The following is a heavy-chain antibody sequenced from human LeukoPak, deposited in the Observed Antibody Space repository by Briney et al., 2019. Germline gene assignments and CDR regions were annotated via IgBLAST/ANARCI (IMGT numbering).Heavy chain of an antibody. CDR1: GFTFSSYS. J-gene: IGHJ4*02. V-gene: IGHV3-21*01. CDR2: ISSSSSYI. CDR3: AKDGDSSGWYYYFDY. D-gene: IGHD6-19*01. Sequence: KSGGSLRLSCAASGFTFSSYSMNWVRQAPGKGLEWVSSISSSSSYIYYADSVKGRFTISRDNAKNTLYLQMNSLRAEDTAVYYCAKDGDSSGWYYYFDYWGQGTLVTVSS.